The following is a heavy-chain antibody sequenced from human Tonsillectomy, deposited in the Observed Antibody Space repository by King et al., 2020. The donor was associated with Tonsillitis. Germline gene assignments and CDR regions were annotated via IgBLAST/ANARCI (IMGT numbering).Heavy chain of an antibody. J-gene: IGHJ4*02. D-gene: IGHD2-15*01. CDR1: GYTFTGYY. CDR3: ARDLGCSGGSCYSEDLDY. Sequence: QLVQSGAEVRKPGASVRVSCKASGYTFTGYYMHWVRQAPGQGLEWMGWINPNNGDTNYAQNFQGWVTLTSDTSISTAYMELSRLKSDDTAAYYCARDLGCSGGSCYSEDLDYWGQGTLVTVSS. CDR2: INPNNGDT. V-gene: IGHV1-2*04.